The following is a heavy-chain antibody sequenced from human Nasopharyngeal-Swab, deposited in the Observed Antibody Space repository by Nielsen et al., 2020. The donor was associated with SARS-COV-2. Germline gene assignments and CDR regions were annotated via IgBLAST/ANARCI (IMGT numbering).Heavy chain of an antibody. V-gene: IGHV3-23*01. D-gene: IGHD1-26*01. CDR3: ARVGATNRNYFDY. CDR2: ISGSGGST. Sequence: GGSLRLSCAASGFTFSSYAMSWVRQAPGKGLAWVSAISGSGGSTYYADSVKGRFTISRDNSKNTLYLQMNSLRAEDTAVYYCARVGATNRNYFDYWGQGTLVTVSS. J-gene: IGHJ4*02. CDR1: GFTFSSYA.